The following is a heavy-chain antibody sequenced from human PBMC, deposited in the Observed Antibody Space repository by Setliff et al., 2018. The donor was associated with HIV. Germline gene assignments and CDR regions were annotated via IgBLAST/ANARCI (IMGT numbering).Heavy chain of an antibody. CDR2: IRSKNYGGAP. CDR3: SRGPHRYCSRTNCMYDY. Sequence: PGGSLRLSCTTSGFNFGDYLISWVRQAPGKGLEWVGFIRSKNYGGAPEYAASVKGRFTISRDDAQSIAYLQMNSLEIEDTALYYCSRGPHRYCSRTNCMYDYWGQGVLVTVSS. CDR1: GFNFGDYL. J-gene: IGHJ4*02. D-gene: IGHD2-2*01. V-gene: IGHV3-49*04.